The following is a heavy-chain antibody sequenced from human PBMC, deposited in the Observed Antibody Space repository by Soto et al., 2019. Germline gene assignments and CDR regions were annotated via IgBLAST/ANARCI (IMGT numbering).Heavy chain of an antibody. CDR3: ARDSTYCTNGVCYISYGMDA. V-gene: IGHV3-53*01. J-gene: IGHJ6*02. CDR1: GFTGCSNY. D-gene: IGHD2-8*01. Sequence: GSLKLSCAASGFTGCSNYMSWVRQAPVKGLEWVSVIYSGGSTYYADAVKGRFTISRDNSKNTLYLKMNSLRAEDTAVYDCARDSTYCTNGVCYISYGMDAWGQGTTVTVSS. CDR2: IYSGGST.